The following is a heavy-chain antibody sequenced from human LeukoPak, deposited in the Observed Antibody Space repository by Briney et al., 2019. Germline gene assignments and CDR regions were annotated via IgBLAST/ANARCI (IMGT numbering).Heavy chain of an antibody. V-gene: IGHV3-23*01. J-gene: IGHJ4*02. CDR1: GFMFSNFA. Sequence: PGGSLRLSCAASGFMFSNFAMSWVRQAPGKGLEWVSTIYYSGGNTYSADSVKGRFTISRDNAKNTLYLQMNSLRVEDTAVYYCAKDQGQAVVPRRFDNWGQGTLVTVSS. CDR2: IYYSGGNT. D-gene: IGHD2-2*01. CDR3: AKDQGQAVVPRRFDN.